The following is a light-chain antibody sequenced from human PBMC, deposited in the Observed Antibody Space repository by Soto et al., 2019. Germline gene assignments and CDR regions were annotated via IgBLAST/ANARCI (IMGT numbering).Light chain of an antibody. J-gene: IGKJ4*01. CDR1: QSVSSY. V-gene: IGKV3-11*01. CDR2: DAS. Sequence: EIVLTQSPATLSLSPGERATLSCRASQSVSSYLAWYQQKPSQAPRLLIYDASNRATGIPARFSGSGSGTDFTLTISSLEPEDFAVYYCQQRSNWPPGFTFGGGTKVDIK. CDR3: QQRSNWPPGFT.